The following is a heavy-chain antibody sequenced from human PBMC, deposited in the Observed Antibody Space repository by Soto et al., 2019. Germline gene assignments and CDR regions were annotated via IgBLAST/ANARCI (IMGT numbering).Heavy chain of an antibody. D-gene: IGHD3-22*01. V-gene: IGHV3-33*01. CDR1: GFTFSSYG. Sequence: QVQLVESGGGVVQPGRSLRLSCAASGFTFSSYGIHWVRQAPGKGLEWVAVIWYDGSNKYYADSVKGRFTISRDNSRGTLNLQMNSLRAEDTAVYYCARAQYYDTSGLYAMDVWGQGSTVTVSS. CDR3: ARAQYYDTSGLYAMDV. CDR2: IWYDGSNK. J-gene: IGHJ6*02.